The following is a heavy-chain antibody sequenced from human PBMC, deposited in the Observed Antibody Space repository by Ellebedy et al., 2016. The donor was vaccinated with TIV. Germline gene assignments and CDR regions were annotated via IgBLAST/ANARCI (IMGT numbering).Heavy chain of an antibody. CDR3: ARRDTS. CDR2: IGSRSNYI. J-gene: IGHJ5*02. CDR1: GFAFGGYT. D-gene: IGHD5-18*01. Sequence: GESLKISCAASGFAFGGYTMHWVRQAPGKGLEWVSAIGSRSNYIYYADSVRGRFTISRDNAKNSLYLQMNSLRADDTAVYYCARRDTSWGQGTLVTVSS. V-gene: IGHV3-21*06.